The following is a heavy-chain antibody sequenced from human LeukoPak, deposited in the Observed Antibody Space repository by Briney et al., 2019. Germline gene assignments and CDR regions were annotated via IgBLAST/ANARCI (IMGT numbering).Heavy chain of an antibody. CDR2: ISYDGSNK. CDR3: AKVGIRYCSSTSCYPFDY. D-gene: IGHD2-2*01. J-gene: IGHJ4*02. V-gene: IGHV3-30-3*01. Sequence: GGSLRLSCAASGFTFSSYAMHWVRQAPGKGLEWVAVISYDGSNKYYADSVKGRFTISRDNSKNTLYLQMNSLRAEDTAVYYCAKVGIRYCSSTSCYPFDYWGQGTLVTVSS. CDR1: GFTFSSYA.